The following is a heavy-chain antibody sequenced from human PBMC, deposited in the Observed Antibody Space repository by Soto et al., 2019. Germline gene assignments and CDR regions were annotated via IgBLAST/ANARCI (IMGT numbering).Heavy chain of an antibody. D-gene: IGHD1-7*01. CDR1: GCSFTSYG. CDR3: ARENYYSESSYGMDV. Sequence: GXSVKGSCKASGCSFTSYGFIWVRQAPGQGLEWVGWISTYIGTTNYAQKLQCRVTMTTDTSTSIAYLQLRSLRSDDTAVYYCARENYYSESSYGMDVWGQGTTVTVPS. J-gene: IGHJ6*02. CDR2: ISTYIGTT. V-gene: IGHV1-18*04.